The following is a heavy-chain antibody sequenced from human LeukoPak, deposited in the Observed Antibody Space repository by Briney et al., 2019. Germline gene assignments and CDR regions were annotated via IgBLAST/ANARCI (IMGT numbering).Heavy chain of an antibody. CDR3: ARFIGYCSSTSCYAVKGSYYFDY. CDR1: GGSISSSSYY. J-gene: IGHJ4*02. D-gene: IGHD2-2*01. CDR2: IYYSGST. Sequence: SETLSLTCTVSGGSISSSSYYWGWIRQPPGKGLEWIGSIYYSGSTYYNPSLKSRVTISVDTSKNQFSLKLSSETAADTAVYYCARFIGYCSSTSCYAVKGSYYFDYWGQGTLVTVSS. V-gene: IGHV4-39*01.